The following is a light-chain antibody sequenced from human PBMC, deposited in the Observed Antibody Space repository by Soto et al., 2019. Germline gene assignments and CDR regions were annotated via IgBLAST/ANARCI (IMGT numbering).Light chain of an antibody. V-gene: IGKV3-20*01. J-gene: IGKJ2*01. CDR3: LLYGDSTPAYT. CDR2: GAF. Sequence: EIVLTQSPGTLSLFPGERATLSCRASQSVSSRNLAWYRQKPGQAPSLLIYGAFNRATGIPDRFSCSGSATDFTLTISRLEPADFAVYYCLLYGDSTPAYTFGQGTKLDIK. CDR1: QSVSSRN.